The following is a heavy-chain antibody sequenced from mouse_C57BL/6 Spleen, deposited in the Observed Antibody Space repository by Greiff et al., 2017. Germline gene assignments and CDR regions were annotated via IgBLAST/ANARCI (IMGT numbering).Heavy chain of an antibody. V-gene: IGHV1-72*01. CDR1: GYTFTSSW. CDR3: SRDHYGSSLAWFAY. CDR2: IDPNSGGT. Sequence: QVQLQQPGAELVKPGASVQLSCKASGYTFTSSWMHWVKQRPGRGLEWIGRIDPNSGGTKYNEQYKSKATLTVDKPSSTAYMQLSSLTAEDSAVYYCSRDHYGSSLAWFAYWCQGTLVTVSA. D-gene: IGHD1-1*01. J-gene: IGHJ3*01.